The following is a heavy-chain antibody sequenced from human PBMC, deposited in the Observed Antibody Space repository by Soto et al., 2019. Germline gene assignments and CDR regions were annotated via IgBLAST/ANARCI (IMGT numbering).Heavy chain of an antibody. V-gene: IGHV4-31*03. CDR3: ARAVVVAATPGTYYYYGMDV. CDR2: IYYSGST. CDR1: GGSISSGGYY. Sequence: SETLSLTCTVSGGSISSGGYYWSWIRQHPGKGLEWIGYIYYSGSTYYNPSLKSRVTISVDTSKNQFSLKLSSVTAADTAVYYCARAVVVAATPGTYYYYGMDVWGQGXTVTVSS. D-gene: IGHD2-15*01. J-gene: IGHJ6*02.